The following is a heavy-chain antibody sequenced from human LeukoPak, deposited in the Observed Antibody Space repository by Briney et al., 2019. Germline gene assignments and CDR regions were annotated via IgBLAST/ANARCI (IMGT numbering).Heavy chain of an antibody. CDR2: IYYSGST. CDR1: GGSISSYY. D-gene: IGHD2-2*01. Sequence: PSETLSLTCTVSGGSISSYYWSWIRQPPGKGLEWIGYIYYSGSTNYNPSLKSRVTISVDTSKNQFSLKLSSVTAADTAVYYCAGQIVVVPAAMNWFDPWGQGTLVTVSS. V-gene: IGHV4-59*01. J-gene: IGHJ5*02. CDR3: AGQIVVVPAAMNWFDP.